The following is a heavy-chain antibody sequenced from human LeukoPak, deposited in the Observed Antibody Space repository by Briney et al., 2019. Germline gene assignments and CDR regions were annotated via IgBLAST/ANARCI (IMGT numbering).Heavy chain of an antibody. CDR1: GGSFSGYY. CDR3: ARHSVNCSSTSCHIVYYYGMDV. J-gene: IGHJ6*02. Sequence: SETLSLTCAVYGGSFSGYYWSWIRQPPGKGLEWIGEINHSGSTNYNPSLKSRVTISVDTSKNQFSLKLSSVTAADTAVYYCARHSVNCSSTSCHIVYYYGMDVWGQGTTVTVSS. CDR2: INHSGST. D-gene: IGHD2-2*01. V-gene: IGHV4-34*01.